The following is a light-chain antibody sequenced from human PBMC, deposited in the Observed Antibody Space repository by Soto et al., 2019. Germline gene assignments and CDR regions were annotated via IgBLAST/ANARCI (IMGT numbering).Light chain of an antibody. CDR3: QQRSNWPTIT. V-gene: IGKV3-11*01. CDR2: YIS. Sequence: EIVLTQSPGTLSLSPGERATLSFRASQSAGNFLAWYQQKPGQAPRLLIYYISTRATGIPARFSGSGSGTDFTLTISSLEPEDFAVYYCQQRSNWPTITFGQGTRLEIK. CDR1: QSAGNF. J-gene: IGKJ5*01.